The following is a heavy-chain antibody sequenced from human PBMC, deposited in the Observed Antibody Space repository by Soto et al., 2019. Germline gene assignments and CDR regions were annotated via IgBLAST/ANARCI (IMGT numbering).Heavy chain of an antibody. CDR1: GYTFTSYG. CDR2: ISAYNGNT. J-gene: IGHJ5*02. Sequence: ASVKVSCKASGYTFTSYGISWVRQAPGQGLEWMGWISAYNGNTNYAQKLQGRVTMTTDTSTSTAYMELRSLRSDDTAVYYCASGPITMVRGVEIPNWFDPWGQGTLVTVSS. CDR3: ASGPITMVRGVEIPNWFDP. V-gene: IGHV1-18*01. D-gene: IGHD3-10*01.